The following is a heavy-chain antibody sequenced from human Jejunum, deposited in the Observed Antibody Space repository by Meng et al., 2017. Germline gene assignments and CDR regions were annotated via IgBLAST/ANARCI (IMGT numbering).Heavy chain of an antibody. CDR1: GGSITGTNW. D-gene: IGHD1-7*01. V-gene: IGHV4-4*02. J-gene: IGHJ4*02. CDR3: ATRTRDSFDY. CDR2: IYHSGTT. Sequence: RQESGPGLVSPSGTLSLTCAVSGGSITGTNWWTWVRQAPGKGLVWIGEIYHSGTTNYNPSLKSRVAISADKSKNQFSLNLYSLSAADTAVYYCATRTRDSFDYWGQGSLVTVSS.